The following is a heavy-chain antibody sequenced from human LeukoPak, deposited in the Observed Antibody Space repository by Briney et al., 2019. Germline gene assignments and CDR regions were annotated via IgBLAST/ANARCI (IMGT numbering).Heavy chain of an antibody. CDR3: AKVVVTQYYFDY. J-gene: IGHJ4*02. V-gene: IGHV1-69*04. D-gene: IGHD2-21*02. CDR1: GGTFSSYA. CDR2: IIPILGIA. Sequence: ASVKVSCRASGGTFSSYAISCVRQAPGQGLEWMGRIIPILGIANYAQKFQGRVTITADKSTSTAYMELSSLRSEDTAVYYCAKVVVTQYYFDYWGQGTLVTVSS.